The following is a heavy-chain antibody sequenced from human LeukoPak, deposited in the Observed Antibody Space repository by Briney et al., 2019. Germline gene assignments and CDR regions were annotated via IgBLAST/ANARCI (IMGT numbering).Heavy chain of an antibody. Sequence: NPSETLSLTCTVSGGSISSYYWSWIRQPPGKGLKWIGYIYTSGSTNYNPSLKSRVTISVDTSKNQFSLKLSSVTAADTAVYYCARDRGAVADDAFDIWGQGTMVTVSS. CDR3: ARDRGAVADDAFDI. D-gene: IGHD6-19*01. V-gene: IGHV4-4*09. J-gene: IGHJ3*02. CDR1: GGSISSYY. CDR2: IYTSGST.